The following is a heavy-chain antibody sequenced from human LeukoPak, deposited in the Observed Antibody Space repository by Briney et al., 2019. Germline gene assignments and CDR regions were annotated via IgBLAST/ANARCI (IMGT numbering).Heavy chain of an antibody. CDR3: ARDDVDTPTSDY. Sequence: SETLSLTCTVSGASINDYYWSWIRQPAGKGLEWIGRVFTSGGTSYKPSLKGRVTMSIESSTNQFSLQLDSVTAADTAVYYCARDDVDTPTSDYWGQGILVAVSS. J-gene: IGHJ4*02. V-gene: IGHV4-4*07. D-gene: IGHD5-18*01. CDR1: GASINDYY. CDR2: VFTSGGT.